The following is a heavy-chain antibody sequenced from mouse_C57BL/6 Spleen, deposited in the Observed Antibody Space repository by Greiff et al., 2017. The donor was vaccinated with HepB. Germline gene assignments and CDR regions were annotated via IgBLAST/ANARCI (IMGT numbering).Heavy chain of an antibody. J-gene: IGHJ3*01. CDR2: IDPSDSYT. CDR3: GLYDGYLAWFAY. Sequence: QVQLQQPGAELVRPGTSVKLSCKASGYTFTSYWMHWVKQRPGQGLEWIGVIDPSDSYTNYNQKFKGKATLTVDTSSSTAYMQLSSLTSEDSAVYYCGLYDGYLAWFAYWGQGTLVTVSA. D-gene: IGHD2-3*01. CDR1: GYTFTSYW. V-gene: IGHV1-59*01.